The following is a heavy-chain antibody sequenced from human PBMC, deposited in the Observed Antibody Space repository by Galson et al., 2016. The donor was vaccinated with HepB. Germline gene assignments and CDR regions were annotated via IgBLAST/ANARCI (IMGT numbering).Heavy chain of an antibody. CDR2: IWHDGSNQ. J-gene: IGHJ4*02. Sequence: SLRLSCAASGFVFSSYGIHWVRQAPGKGLEWVALIWHDGSNQYYADSVKVRFTISRDNSKNTLYLQMNSLRAEDSAVYYCARESPHIAVPVLDDWGQGTLVTVSS. V-gene: IGHV3-33*01. CDR3: ARESPHIAVPVLDD. D-gene: IGHD6-19*01. CDR1: GFVFSSYG.